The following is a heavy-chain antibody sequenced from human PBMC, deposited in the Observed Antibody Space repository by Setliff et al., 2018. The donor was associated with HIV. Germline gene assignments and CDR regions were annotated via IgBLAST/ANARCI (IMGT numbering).Heavy chain of an antibody. V-gene: IGHV3-30*04. D-gene: IGHD1-26*01. CDR1: EFTFSTYA. Sequence: LRLSCAASEFTFSTYAMHWVRQAPGKGLEWVAVISYDGNNKYYADSVKGRFTISRDNSKNTLYLQMNSLRPEDTAVYYCARAPSSYGRSYWYFDLWGRGTLVTVSS. CDR2: ISYDGNNK. CDR3: ARAPSSYGRSYWYFDL. J-gene: IGHJ2*01.